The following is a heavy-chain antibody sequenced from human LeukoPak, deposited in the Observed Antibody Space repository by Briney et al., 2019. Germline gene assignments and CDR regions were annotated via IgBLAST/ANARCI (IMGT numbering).Heavy chain of an antibody. Sequence: RPSETLSLTCAVYGGSFSGYYWSWIRQPPGKGLEWIGEINHSGSTHYNPSLKSRVTISVDTSKNQFSLKLRSVTAADTAVYYCARGRLSSRYCSSTSCYRESYWGQGTLVTVSS. CDR3: ARGRLSSRYCSSTSCYRESY. V-gene: IGHV4-34*01. J-gene: IGHJ4*02. CDR1: GGSFSGYY. CDR2: INHSGST. D-gene: IGHD2-2*01.